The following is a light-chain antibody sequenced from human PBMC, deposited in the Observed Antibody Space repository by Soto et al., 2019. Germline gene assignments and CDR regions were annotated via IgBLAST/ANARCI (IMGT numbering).Light chain of an antibody. CDR2: AAS. CDR1: QSISIY. CDR3: QESFTTPVT. Sequence: DIQMTQSPSSLSASVGDRVTITCRASQSISIYLNWYQQKPGKAPNLLIYAASSLQSGVPSRFSGSGSGTDFTLTISSLQPEDFATYYGQESFTTPVTFGQGTKVEIK. V-gene: IGKV1-39*01. J-gene: IGKJ1*01.